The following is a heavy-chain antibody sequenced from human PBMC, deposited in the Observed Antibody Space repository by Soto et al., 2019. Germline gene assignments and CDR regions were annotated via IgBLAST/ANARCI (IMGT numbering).Heavy chain of an antibody. CDR2: IYHTGDT. J-gene: IGHJ5*02. CDR3: ARDTNSLDL. Sequence: SETLSLTCVVSSYSIISGFFLAWIRHPPGKGLEWVGSIYHTGDTHYNPSLRSQVSMSVDTSKNHFSLRLTYLTAADTAVYFCARDTNSLDLWGQGILVTVSS. D-gene: IGHD2-8*01. V-gene: IGHV4-38-2*02. CDR1: SYSIISGFF.